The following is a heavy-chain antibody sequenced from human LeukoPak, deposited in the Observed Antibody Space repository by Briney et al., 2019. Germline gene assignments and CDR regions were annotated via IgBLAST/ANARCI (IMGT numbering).Heavy chain of an antibody. V-gene: IGHV4-4*09. CDR3: AAGPWELDF. Sequence: SEPLSLICTVSGVPINTYYESWLRQATGKGLEFLGFIYNGGHTNYNPSLQSRATVSVDTSNNQFSLRLTSVTAADTAMYYCAAGPWELDFWGQGPLVTVSS. CDR2: IYNGGHT. J-gene: IGHJ4*02. CDR1: GVPINTYY. D-gene: IGHD1-26*01.